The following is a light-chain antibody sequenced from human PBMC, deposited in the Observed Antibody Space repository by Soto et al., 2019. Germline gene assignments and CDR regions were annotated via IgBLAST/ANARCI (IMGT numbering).Light chain of an antibody. CDR1: SSNIGAGYD. CDR3: QAFDSSLSGHYV. CDR2: DNN. V-gene: IGLV1-40*01. Sequence: QSVLTQPPSVSGAPGQRVTIPCTGSSSNIGAGYDVHWYQQLPGTAPKLLIYDNNYRPSGVPDRFSGSKSGTSASLAITGLQAEDEADYYCQAFDSSLSGHYVFGTGTKLTVL. J-gene: IGLJ1*01.